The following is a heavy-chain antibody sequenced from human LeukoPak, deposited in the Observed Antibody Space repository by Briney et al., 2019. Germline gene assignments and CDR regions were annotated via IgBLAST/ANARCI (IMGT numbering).Heavy chain of an antibody. Sequence: GGSLRLSCVASGFTFSTYGMSWVRQAPGKGLEWVANIKQDGSEKYYVDSVKGRFTISRDNAKNSLYLQMNSLRVEDTAVYYCARDGTVSYYDFWSGYYRLYYYYYYMDVWGKGTTVTVSS. CDR1: GFTFSTYG. J-gene: IGHJ6*03. D-gene: IGHD3-3*01. CDR2: IKQDGSEK. V-gene: IGHV3-7*01. CDR3: ARDGTVSYYDFWSGYYRLYYYYYYMDV.